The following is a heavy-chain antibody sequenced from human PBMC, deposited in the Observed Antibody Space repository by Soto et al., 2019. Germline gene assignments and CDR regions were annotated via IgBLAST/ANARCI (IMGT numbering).Heavy chain of an antibody. CDR3: VGIGVGIWKHFDS. V-gene: IGHV4-59*12. CDR2: IHYSVRT. J-gene: IGHJ4*02. CDR1: NGSISGFY. Sequence: SETLSLTCSVSNGSISGFYWTWIRQPPGKILEWIGYIHYSVRTDNNPSLTSRATMSVDTSQNQFSLNLKSITAADTAVYYCVGIGVGIWKHFDSWGRGTLVTVSS. D-gene: IGHD1-1*01.